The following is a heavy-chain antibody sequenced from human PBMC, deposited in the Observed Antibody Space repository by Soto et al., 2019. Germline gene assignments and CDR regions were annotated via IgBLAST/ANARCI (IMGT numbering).Heavy chain of an antibody. J-gene: IGHJ4*02. CDR2: ISYDGSNK. D-gene: IGHD6-19*01. CDR1: GFTFSDFG. Sequence: GGSLRLSCAASGFTFSDFGMHWVRQAPGKGLEWVAVISYDGSNKYYTDSVKGRFTVSRDNSKKTLYVEMNSLRAEDTAVYYCVKVGMKGSGCVYSFVDWCQGTLV. V-gene: IGHV3-30*18. CDR3: VKVGMKGSGCVYSFVD.